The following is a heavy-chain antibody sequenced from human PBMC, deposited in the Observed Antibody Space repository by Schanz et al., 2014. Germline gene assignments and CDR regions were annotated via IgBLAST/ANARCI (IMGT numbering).Heavy chain of an antibody. Sequence: QLQLVQSGAEVKKPGSSVKVSCKASGGTFSSDTFSWVRQAPGQGLEWMGRIVPIAGITNYAQRFQGRVTITADKSSDTAYMELSSLRSEDTAVYYCARVDSGYDSHLYYYYYYMDVWGKGTTVTVSS. J-gene: IGHJ6*03. CDR2: IVPIAGIT. CDR3: ARVDSGYDSHLYYYYYYMDV. D-gene: IGHD5-12*01. CDR1: GGTFSSDT. V-gene: IGHV1-69*02.